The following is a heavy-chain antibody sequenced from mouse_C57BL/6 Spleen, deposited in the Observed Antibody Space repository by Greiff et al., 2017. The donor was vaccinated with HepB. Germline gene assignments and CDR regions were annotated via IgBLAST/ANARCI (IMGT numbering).Heavy chain of an antibody. Sequence: EVKLVESGPGLVKPSQSLSLTCSVTGYSITSGYYWNWIRQFPGNKLEWMGYISYDGSNNYNPSLKNRISITRDTSKNQFFLKLNSVTTEDTATYYCARGNFDVWGTRTTVTVSS. J-gene: IGHJ1*03. V-gene: IGHV3-6*01. CDR2: ISYDGSN. CDR3: ARGNFDV. CDR1: GYSITSGYY.